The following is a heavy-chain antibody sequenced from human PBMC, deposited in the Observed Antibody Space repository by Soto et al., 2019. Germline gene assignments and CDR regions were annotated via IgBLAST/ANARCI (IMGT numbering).Heavy chain of an antibody. V-gene: IGHV3-49*03. J-gene: IGHJ3*02. D-gene: IGHD3-3*01. CDR2: IRSKAYGGTT. CDR1: GFTFGDYA. CDR3: TSRRITIFGVVHDAFDI. Sequence: GGSLRLSCTASGFTFGDYAMSWFRQAPGKGLEWVGFIRSKAYGGTTEYAASVKGRFTISRDDSKSIAYLQMNSLKTEDTAVYYCTSRRITIFGVVHDAFDIWGQGTMVTVSS.